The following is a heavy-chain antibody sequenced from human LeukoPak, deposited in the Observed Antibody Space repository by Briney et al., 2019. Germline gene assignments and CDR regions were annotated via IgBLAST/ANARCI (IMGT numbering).Heavy chain of an antibody. J-gene: IGHJ4*02. V-gene: IGHV4-61*02. D-gene: IGHD2-15*01. CDR2: IYTSGST. Sequence: SQTLSLTCTVSGGSICSGSYYWSWIRQPAGKGLEWIGRIYTSGSTNYNPSLKSRVSISVDTSKNQFSLKLSSVTAADTAVYYCARLDCSGGSCPFDYWGQGTLVTVSS. CDR1: GGSICSGSYY. CDR3: ARLDCSGGSCPFDY.